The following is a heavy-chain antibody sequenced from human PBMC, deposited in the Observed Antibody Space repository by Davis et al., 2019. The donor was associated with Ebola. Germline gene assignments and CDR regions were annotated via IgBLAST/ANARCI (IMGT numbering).Heavy chain of an antibody. CDR2: IIPIFGTA. J-gene: IGHJ4*02. V-gene: IGHV1-69*13. Sequence: AASVKVSCKASGGTFSSYAISWVRQAPGQGLEWMGGIIPIFGTANYAQKFQGRVTITADESTSTAYMELSSLRSEDTAVYYCVGGATIFDYWGQGTLVTVSS. CDR3: VGGATIFDY. CDR1: GGTFSSYA. D-gene: IGHD1-26*01.